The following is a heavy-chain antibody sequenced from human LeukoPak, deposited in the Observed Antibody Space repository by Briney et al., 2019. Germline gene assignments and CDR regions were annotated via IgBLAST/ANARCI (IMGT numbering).Heavy chain of an antibody. CDR1: GFTFSSYG. Sequence: GGSLRLSCAASGFTFSSYGMHWVRQAPGKGLEWVAVISYDGSNKYYADSVKGRFTISRDNSKNTLYLQMNSLRAEDTAVYYCAKNLYWGSYHPFDYWGQGTLVTVSS. CDR2: ISYDGSNK. CDR3: AKNLYWGSYHPFDY. J-gene: IGHJ4*02. V-gene: IGHV3-30*18. D-gene: IGHD1-26*01.